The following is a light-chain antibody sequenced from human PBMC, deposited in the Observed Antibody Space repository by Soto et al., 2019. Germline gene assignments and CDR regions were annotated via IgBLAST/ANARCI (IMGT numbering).Light chain of an antibody. J-gene: IGKJ4*01. CDR1: QNISSW. V-gene: IGKV1-5*03. CDR2: KAS. Sequence: SQMTQSPSTLSASVGDRVTINCLARQNISSWLAWYQQKPGKVPKRLIYKASSLESGVPSRFSGSGSGTEFTLTVSSLQPDEFATYYCQQYHSFPLTFGGGTKVEI. CDR3: QQYHSFPLT.